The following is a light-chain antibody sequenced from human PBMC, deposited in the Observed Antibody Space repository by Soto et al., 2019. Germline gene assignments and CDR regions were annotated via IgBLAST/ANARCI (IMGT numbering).Light chain of an antibody. CDR1: SSDFGDYNY. CDR2: GVS. J-gene: IGLJ1*01. Sequence: QSVLTQPASVSGSPGQSITISCTGTSSDFGDYNYVSWYQHHPDKAPKLIIFGVSNRPSGVSNRFSASKSGNTASLTISGLQVDDEADYYCSSYAASRTRVFGTGTKVP. CDR3: SSYAASRTRV. V-gene: IGLV2-14*01.